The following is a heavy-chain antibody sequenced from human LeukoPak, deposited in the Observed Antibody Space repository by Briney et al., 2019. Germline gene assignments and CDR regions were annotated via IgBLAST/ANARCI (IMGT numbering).Heavy chain of an antibody. V-gene: IGHV3-23*01. D-gene: IGHD3-16*01. Sequence: GGSLRLSCAASGFTFSSYGMSWVRQAPGKGLEWVSTISGSGGNTYYADSVKGRFTISRDNSKNTLFLHMNSLRAEDTAVYYCAKALGGYHFDYWGQGTLVTVSS. CDR3: AKALGGYHFDY. CDR2: ISGSGGNT. CDR1: GFTFSSYG. J-gene: IGHJ4*02.